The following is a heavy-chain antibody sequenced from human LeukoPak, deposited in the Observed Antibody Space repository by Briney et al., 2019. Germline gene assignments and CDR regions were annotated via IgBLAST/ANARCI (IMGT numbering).Heavy chain of an antibody. J-gene: IGHJ5*02. V-gene: IGHV4-59*12. CDR2: IYYSGST. CDR3: ARDYYDSSGYFNNWFDP. Sequence: SETLSLTCTVSGGSISSYYWSWIRQPPGKGLEWIGYIYYSGSTNYNPSLKTRVTISVDRSKNQFSLKLSSVTAADTAVYYCARDYYDSSGYFNNWFDPWGQGILVTVSS. CDR1: GGSISSYY. D-gene: IGHD3-22*01.